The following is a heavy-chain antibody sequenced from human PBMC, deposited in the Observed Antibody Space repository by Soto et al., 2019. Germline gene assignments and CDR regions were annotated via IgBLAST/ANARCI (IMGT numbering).Heavy chain of an antibody. D-gene: IGHD2-2*01. Sequence: LRLSCAASGFSLKNYAMTWVRQAPGKGLEWVSGITGSGDKTYYADSVKGRFIISRDNSENTLYLQMNSLRAEYTALYYCARDCSSSSCSVWRYWGQGTQVTVSS. CDR2: ITGSGDKT. V-gene: IGHV3-23*01. CDR3: ARDCSSSSCSVWRY. J-gene: IGHJ4*02. CDR1: GFSLKNYA.